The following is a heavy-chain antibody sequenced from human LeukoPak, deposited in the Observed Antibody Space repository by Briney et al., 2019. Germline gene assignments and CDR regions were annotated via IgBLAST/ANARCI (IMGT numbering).Heavy chain of an antibody. CDR3: ARDINWNYMDL. CDR1: GFTLTNYG. Sequence: PGGSLRLSCTVFGFTLTNYGIHWFRKAPGKGLEWVAVISHDGGTAHYAGFVKGRFTISRDTSKNTLYLQMNTMGPEDTAVYYCARDINWNYMDLWGQGTLVTVSS. J-gene: IGHJ4*02. D-gene: IGHD1-1*01. CDR2: ISHDGGTA. V-gene: IGHV3-30-3*01.